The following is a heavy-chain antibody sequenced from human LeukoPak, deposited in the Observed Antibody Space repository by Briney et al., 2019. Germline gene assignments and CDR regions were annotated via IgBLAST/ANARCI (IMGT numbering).Heavy chain of an antibody. CDR3: ARAPDYYDSSGSGTTRDY. V-gene: IGHV4-39*01. J-gene: IGHJ4*02. CDR1: GGSISSSSYY. D-gene: IGHD3-22*01. CDR2: IYYSGST. Sequence: SETLSLTCTVSGGSISSSSYYWGWIRQPPGKGLEWIGSIYYSGSTYYNPSLKSRVTISVDTPKNQFSLKLSSVTAADTAVYYCARAPDYYDSSGSGTTRDYWRQGTLVTVSS.